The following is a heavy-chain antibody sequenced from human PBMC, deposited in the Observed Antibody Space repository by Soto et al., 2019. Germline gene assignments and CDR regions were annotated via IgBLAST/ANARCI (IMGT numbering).Heavy chain of an antibody. Sequence: SETLSLTCTVSGGSISSSSYYWGWIRQPPGKGLEWIGSIYYSGSTYYNPSLKSRVTISVDTSKNQFSLKLSSVTAADTAVYYCARHGGYCSGGSCFDYWGQGTLVTVSS. J-gene: IGHJ4*02. D-gene: IGHD2-15*01. CDR3: ARHGGYCSGGSCFDY. CDR1: GGSISSSSYY. V-gene: IGHV4-39*01. CDR2: IYYSGST.